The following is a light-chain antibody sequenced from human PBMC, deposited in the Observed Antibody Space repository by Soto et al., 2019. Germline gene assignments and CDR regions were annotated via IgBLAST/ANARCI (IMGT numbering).Light chain of an antibody. CDR3: SSYAGSNNLI. Sequence: QSALTQPASVSGSPGQSITISCTGSSSDVGGYNHVSWYQQHPGKAPKLIIYEVSKWPSGVSHRFSGSKSGNTASLTVSGLQAEDEADYYCSSYAGSNNLIFGGGTKLTVL. J-gene: IGLJ2*01. CDR1: SSDVGGYNH. V-gene: IGLV2-8*01. CDR2: EVS.